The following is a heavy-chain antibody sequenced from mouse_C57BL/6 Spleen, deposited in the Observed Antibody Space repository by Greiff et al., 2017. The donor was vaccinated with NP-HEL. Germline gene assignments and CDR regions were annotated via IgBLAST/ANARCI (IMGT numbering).Heavy chain of an antibody. D-gene: IGHD2-5*01. CDR3: ARYSNYVYFEV. CDR2: IHPISGGT. V-gene: IGHV1-72*01. Sequence: QVQLQQPGAELVKPGASVQLSCKASFYTFTRSCLHWVKQRPGRGLEWLGRIHPISGGTTDNEKFKSKATLTVDKPSSTAYMQLSSLTSCGSAVYYCARYSNYVYFEVWGTATTVTVSS. J-gene: IGHJ1*03. CDR1: FYTFTRSC.